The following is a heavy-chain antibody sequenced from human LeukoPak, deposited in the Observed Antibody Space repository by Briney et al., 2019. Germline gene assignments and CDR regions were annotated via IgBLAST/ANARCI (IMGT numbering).Heavy chain of an antibody. CDR1: GFSFTNYW. CDR3: ARRGRDGYNFFDY. Sequence: GESLKISCKGSGFSFTNYWIGWVRQMPGKGLEWMGIIYPGDSDTRYSPSFQGQVTISADKSISTAYLQWSSLKASDTAMYYCARRGRDGYNFFDYWGQGTLVTVSS. D-gene: IGHD5-24*01. V-gene: IGHV5-51*01. CDR2: IYPGDSDT. J-gene: IGHJ4*02.